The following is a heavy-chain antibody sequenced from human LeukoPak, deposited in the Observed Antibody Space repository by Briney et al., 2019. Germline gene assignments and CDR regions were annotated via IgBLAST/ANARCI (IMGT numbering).Heavy chain of an antibody. CDR1: GFRFSDYA. Sequence: GGSLRDSCAASGFRFSDYAMNWVRQAPGKGLERVSGINHGGENTYYADSVKGRFTISRDNSRNTFDLQMNGLRADDTALYYCAKDLWKVTGGYDVWGQGEMVTVSS. CDR2: INHGGENT. V-gene: IGHV3-23*01. D-gene: IGHD1-1*01. J-gene: IGHJ3*01. CDR3: AKDLWKVTGGYDV.